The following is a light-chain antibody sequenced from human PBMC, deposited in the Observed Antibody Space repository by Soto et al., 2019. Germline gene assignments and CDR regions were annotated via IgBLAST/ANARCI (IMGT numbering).Light chain of an antibody. CDR1: ESTISY. CDR3: QQSYSTPIT. V-gene: IGKV1-39*01. CDR2: AAS. J-gene: IGKJ5*01. Sequence: DIQMTQSPSSLSASVGDRVTITCRASESTISYLNWYQQKPGKAPKLLIYAASSLQSGVPSRFSGSRSGTDFTLTTGSLQPEDFATYYCQQSYSTPITCGQGTRLVSK.